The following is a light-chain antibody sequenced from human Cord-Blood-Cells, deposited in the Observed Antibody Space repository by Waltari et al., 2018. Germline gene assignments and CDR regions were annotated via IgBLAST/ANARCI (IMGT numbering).Light chain of an antibody. CDR3: MIWHSSAWV. V-gene: IGLV5-45*02. CDR1: SGINVGTYR. Sequence: QAVLTQPSSLSASPGASASLTCTLRSGINVGTYRIYWYQQKPGSPPQYLLGYKSDSDKQQGSGVRGRFSGCKDASANAGIFVISGRQAEEEADYYCMIWHSSAWVFGGGTKLTVL. J-gene: IGLJ3*02. CDR2: YKSDSDK.